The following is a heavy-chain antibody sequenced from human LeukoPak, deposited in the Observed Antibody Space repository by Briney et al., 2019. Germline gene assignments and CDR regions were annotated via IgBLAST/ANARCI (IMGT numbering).Heavy chain of an antibody. Sequence: GASVKVSCKASGGTFSSYAFSWVRQPPGQGLEWMGGIFPIFGKTNYAQKFQDRVTITADKSTSTAYMELSSLRSEDTAVYYCARVVGLTGYSSSWYSGYYYYMDVWGKGTTVTVSS. J-gene: IGHJ6*03. CDR3: ARVVGLTGYSSSWYSGYYYYMDV. D-gene: IGHD6-13*01. CDR1: GGTFSSYA. CDR2: IFPIFGKT. V-gene: IGHV1-69*06.